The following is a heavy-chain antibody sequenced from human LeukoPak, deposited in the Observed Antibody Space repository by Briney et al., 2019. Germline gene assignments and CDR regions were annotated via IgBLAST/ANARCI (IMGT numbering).Heavy chain of an antibody. Sequence: PGGSLRLSCAASGFTFSSYEMNWVRQAPGKGLDWVSYISSGGDTTYYADSVKGRFTISRDNAKNSLYLQMNSLRAEDTAVYYCARDNYDTGGYYFGWGQGTLVTVSS. CDR1: GFTFSSYE. J-gene: IGHJ4*02. V-gene: IGHV3-48*03. CDR3: ARDNYDTGGYYFG. CDR2: ISSGGDTT. D-gene: IGHD3-22*01.